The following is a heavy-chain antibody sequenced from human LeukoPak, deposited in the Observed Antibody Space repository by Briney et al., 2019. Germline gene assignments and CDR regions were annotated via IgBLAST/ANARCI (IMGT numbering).Heavy chain of an antibody. CDR1: GFTFSSYA. CDR2: ISGSGGST. V-gene: IGHV3-23*01. J-gene: IGHJ4*02. Sequence: GRSLRLSCAASGFTFSSYAMSWVRQAPGKGLEWVSAISGSGGSTYYADSVKGRFTISRDNSKNTLYLQMNSLRAEDTAVYYCAKDHAPYSGSYYRFYPFDYWGQGTLVTVSS. D-gene: IGHD1-26*01. CDR3: AKDHAPYSGSYYRFYPFDY.